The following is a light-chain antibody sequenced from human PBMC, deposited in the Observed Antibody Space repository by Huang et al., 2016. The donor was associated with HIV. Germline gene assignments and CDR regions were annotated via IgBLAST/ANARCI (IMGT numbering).Light chain of an antibody. Sequence: EIVLTQSPATLSLSPGERATLSCRASQSVSSYLAWDQQKPGQAHRLLIYDASNRATGVPARFSGSGSGTDFTLTISSLEPEDFAVYYCQQRGNWPPNTFGQGTKLEIK. J-gene: IGKJ2*01. CDR2: DAS. V-gene: IGKV3-11*01. CDR3: QQRGNWPPNT. CDR1: QSVSSY.